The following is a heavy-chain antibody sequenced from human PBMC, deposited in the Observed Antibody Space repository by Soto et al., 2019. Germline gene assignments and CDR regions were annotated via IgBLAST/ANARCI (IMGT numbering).Heavy chain of an antibody. CDR1: GLSLSTSGEA. J-gene: IGHJ5*02. CDR3: AHYVSTSPAGWFDP. Sequence: QITLKESGPPLVKPTQTLTLTCTFSGLSLSTSGEAVGWIRQPPGKALEWLALIYWDDDKRYNPTLKTRLTNTKDTSKTQVVLTLTNMDPVDTATYYCAHYVSTSPAGWFDPWGQGILVTVSS. D-gene: IGHD3-10*02. CDR2: IYWDDDK. V-gene: IGHV2-5*02.